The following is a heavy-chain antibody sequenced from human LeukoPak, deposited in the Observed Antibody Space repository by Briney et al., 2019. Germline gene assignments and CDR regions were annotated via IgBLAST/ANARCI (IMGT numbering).Heavy chain of an antibody. CDR3: ASALQEITGDYYYGMDV. CDR1: GFTFISYT. V-gene: IGHV3-21*01. J-gene: IGHJ6*02. CDR2: INSGSSYI. D-gene: IGHD4-11*01. Sequence: GGSLRLSCAASGFTFISYTINWVRQAPGQGLEWVSSINSGSSYIYYADSVKGRFTISRDNAKDSLYLQMNSLRGEDTSVYYCASALQEITGDYYYGMDVWGQGTTVTVSS.